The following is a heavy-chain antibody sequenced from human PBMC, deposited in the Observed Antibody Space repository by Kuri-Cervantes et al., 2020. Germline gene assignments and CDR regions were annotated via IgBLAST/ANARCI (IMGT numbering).Heavy chain of an antibody. J-gene: IGHJ3*02. D-gene: IGHD2-15*01. CDR3: ATTRAFSI. V-gene: IGHV3-9*01. CDR2: ISWNRGLI. CDR1: GGSINNYH. Sequence: GGSLRLSCAVSGGSINNYHWTWIRQPPGKGLEWVSSISWNRGLIAYAASVKGRFTISRDNAKNSLYLQMSSLGAEDTAVYYCATTRAFSIWGQGTMVTVSS.